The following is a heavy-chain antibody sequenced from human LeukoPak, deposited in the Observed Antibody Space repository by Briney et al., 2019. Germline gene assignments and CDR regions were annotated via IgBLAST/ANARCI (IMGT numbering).Heavy chain of an antibody. Sequence: SVKVSCKASGGTFSSYAISWVRQAPGQGLEWMGGIIPIFGIANYAQKFQGRVTITADESTSTAYMELSSLRSEDTAVYYCARTGENPPAATLYGMDVWGQGTTVTVSS. CDR3: ARTGENPPAATLYGMDV. CDR2: IIPIFGIA. CDR1: GGTFSSYA. D-gene: IGHD2-15*01. V-gene: IGHV1-69*13. J-gene: IGHJ6*02.